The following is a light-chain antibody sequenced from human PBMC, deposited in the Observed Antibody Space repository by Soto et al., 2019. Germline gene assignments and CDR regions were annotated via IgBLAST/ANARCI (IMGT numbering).Light chain of an antibody. CDR3: QQYHSFPLT. CDR2: KAS. V-gene: IGKV1-5*03. Sequence: DFQMTQFPSTLSASVGDRVTITCRASQSISPWLAWYQQKPGKAPKLLIYKASSLQSGVPSRFSGSGSGTEFTLTISGLQPDDFATYYCQQYHSFPLTVGGGTKVDIK. J-gene: IGKJ4*01. CDR1: QSISPW.